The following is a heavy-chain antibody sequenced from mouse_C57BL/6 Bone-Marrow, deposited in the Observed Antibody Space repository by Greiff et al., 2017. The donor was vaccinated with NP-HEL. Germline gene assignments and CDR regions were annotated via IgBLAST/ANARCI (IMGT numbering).Heavy chain of an antibody. D-gene: IGHD2-5*01. V-gene: IGHV14-4*01. Sequence: EVKLVESGAELVRPGASVKLSCTASGFNIKDDYMHWVKQRPEQGLEWIGWIDPENGDTEYASKFQGKATITADTSSNTAYLQLSSLTSEDTAVYYCTTSTIVTHYYAMDYWGQGTSVTVSS. J-gene: IGHJ4*01. CDR3: TTSTIVTHYYAMDY. CDR2: IDPENGDT. CDR1: GFNIKDDY.